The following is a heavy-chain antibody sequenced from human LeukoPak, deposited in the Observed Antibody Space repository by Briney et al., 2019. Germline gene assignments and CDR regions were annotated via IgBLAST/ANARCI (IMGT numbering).Heavy chain of an antibody. CDR1: GASISGPT. Sequence: SETLSLTSAASGASISGPTCSWIRQPPGKGLDYIGFIDYNGYTNYNPSLKSRVTISADTSKNQLSLNLNSVTSADAAVYSCARLATCDGDCYSFDFWGQGILVAVSS. D-gene: IGHD2-21*02. V-gene: IGHV4-59*11. CDR3: ARLATCDGDCYSFDF. J-gene: IGHJ4*02. CDR2: IDYNGYT.